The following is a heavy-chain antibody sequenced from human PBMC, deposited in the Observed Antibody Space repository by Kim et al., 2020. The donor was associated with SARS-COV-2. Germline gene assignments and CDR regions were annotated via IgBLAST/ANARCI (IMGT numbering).Heavy chain of an antibody. CDR1: GGSISSYY. V-gene: IGHV4-59*01. CDR2: IYYSGST. CDR3: AGVGYYYDSSGVLDY. J-gene: IGHJ4*02. D-gene: IGHD3-22*01. Sequence: SQTLSLTCTVSGGSISSYYWSWIRQPPGKGLEWIGYIYYSGSTNYNPSLKSRVTISVDTSKNQFSLKLSSVTAADTAVYYCAGVGYYYDSSGVLDYWGQGTLVTVSS.